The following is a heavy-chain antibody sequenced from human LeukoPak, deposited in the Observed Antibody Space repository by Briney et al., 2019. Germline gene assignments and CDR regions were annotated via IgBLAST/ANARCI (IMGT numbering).Heavy chain of an antibody. CDR3: ARAGNAYYYGSGSYYRIYYYYYYMDV. Sequence: GASVKVSCKASGYTFTGYYMHWVRQAPGQGLEWMGWINPNSGGTNYAQKFQGRVTMTRDTSISTAYMELSRLRSDDTAVYYCARAGNAYYYGSGSYYRIYYYYYYMDVWGKGTTVTISS. J-gene: IGHJ6*03. CDR2: INPNSGGT. CDR1: GYTFTGYY. D-gene: IGHD3-10*01. V-gene: IGHV1-2*02.